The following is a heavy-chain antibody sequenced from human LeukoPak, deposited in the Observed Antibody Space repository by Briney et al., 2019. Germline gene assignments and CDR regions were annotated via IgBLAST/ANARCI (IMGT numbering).Heavy chain of an antibody. J-gene: IGHJ3*02. D-gene: IGHD5-18*01. V-gene: IGHV6-1*01. CDR3: ARGGQGDGYSADEAFDI. Sequence: SQTLSLTCAISGDSVSSNSSWNWIRQSPSRGPEWLGRTYYRSKWYNDYVVSVKSRININPDTSKNQFSLQLNSVTPEDTAVYYCARGGQGDGYSADEAFDIWGQGTMVTVS. CDR1: GDSVSSNSS. CDR2: TYYRSKWYN.